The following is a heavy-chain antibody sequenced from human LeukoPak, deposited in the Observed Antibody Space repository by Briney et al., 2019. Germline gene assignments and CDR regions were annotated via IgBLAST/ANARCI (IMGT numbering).Heavy chain of an antibody. CDR1: GFTFSSYA. CDR3: AKDLSGYYHSEAFDI. CDR2: ISGSGGST. V-gene: IGHV3-23*01. D-gene: IGHD3-22*01. J-gene: IGHJ3*02. Sequence: GGSLRLSCAASGFTFSSYAMSWVRQAPGKGLEWVSAISGSGGSTYYADSVKGRFTISRDNSKNTLYLQMNSLRAEDTAAYYCAKDLSGYYHSEAFDIWGQGTMVTVSS.